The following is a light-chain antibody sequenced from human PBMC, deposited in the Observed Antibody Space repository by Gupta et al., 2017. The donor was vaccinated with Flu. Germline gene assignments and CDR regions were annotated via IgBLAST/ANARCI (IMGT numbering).Light chain of an antibody. J-gene: IGLJ1*01. CDR3: SSYTSGSTFYV. V-gene: IGLV2-14*01. CDR2: DVT. Sequence: SALTQPASVSGSPGQSIPISCSGTSSDVGRSDSVSWYQQHPDKAPKLIIFDVTNRPSGVSSRFSGSKSGNTASLTISVLQAEDETDYYCSSYTSGSTFYVFGTGTKVTVL. CDR1: SSDVGRSDS.